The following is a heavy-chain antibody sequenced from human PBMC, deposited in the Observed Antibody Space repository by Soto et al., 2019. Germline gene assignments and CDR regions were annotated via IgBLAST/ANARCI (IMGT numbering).Heavy chain of an antibody. CDR1: GGSISTYY. J-gene: IGHJ6*02. D-gene: IGHD6-19*01. V-gene: IGHV4-59*01. CDR2: IYYSGST. Sequence: SETLSLTCTVSGGSISTYYWSWIRQPPGKGLEWIGYIYYSGSTSYNPSLKSRVTISVDTSKNQFSLKLRSVTAADTAAYYCASDRSSGWDQGYGMDVWGQGTTVTVSS. CDR3: ASDRSSGWDQGYGMDV.